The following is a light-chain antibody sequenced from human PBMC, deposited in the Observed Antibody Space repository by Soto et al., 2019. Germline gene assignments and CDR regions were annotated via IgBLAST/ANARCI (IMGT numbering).Light chain of an antibody. J-gene: IGLJ2*01. V-gene: IGLV2-14*03. CDR1: SSVFGASDY. CDR3: SSYTSSSTSVV. CDR2: DVT. Sequence: QSVLTQPASVSGSPGQSITISCTGTSSVFGASDYVSWNQHHPGRAPKLVIYDVTTRPSGVSNRFSGSKSGNTASLTISGLRAEDEADYYCSSYTSSSTSVVFGGGTKVTVL.